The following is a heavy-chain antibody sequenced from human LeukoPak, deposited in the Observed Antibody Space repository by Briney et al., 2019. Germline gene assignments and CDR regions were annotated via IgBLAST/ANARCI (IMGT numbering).Heavy chain of an antibody. CDR2: INSDGSST. D-gene: IGHD3-10*01. CDR1: GFTFSSYW. J-gene: IGHJ3*02. Sequence: GGSLRLSRAASGFTFSSYWMHWVRQVPGKGLVWVSRINSDGSSTSYADPVKGRFTISRDNAKNTLYVQMNSLRAEDTAVYYCSTGSGHAFDIWGRGTMVTVSS. CDR3: STGSGHAFDI. V-gene: IGHV3-74*01.